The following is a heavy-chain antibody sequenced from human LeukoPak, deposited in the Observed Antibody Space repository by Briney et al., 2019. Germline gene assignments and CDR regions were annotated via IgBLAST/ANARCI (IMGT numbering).Heavy chain of an antibody. CDR2: ISWNSGSI. Sequence: GGSLRLSCAASGFTFDDYAMHWVRQAPGKGLEWVSGISWNSGSIGYADSVKGRFTISRDNAKNSLYLQMNSLRAEDTALYYCAKDISSGSGSYYNVIYYYYGMDVWGQGTTVTVSS. D-gene: IGHD3-10*01. V-gene: IGHV3-9*01. CDR1: GFTFDDYA. J-gene: IGHJ6*02. CDR3: AKDISSGSGSYYNVIYYYYGMDV.